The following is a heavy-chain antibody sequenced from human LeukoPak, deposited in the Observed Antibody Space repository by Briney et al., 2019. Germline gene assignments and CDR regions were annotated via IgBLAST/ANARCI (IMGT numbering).Heavy chain of an antibody. CDR1: GYTFTSYY. J-gene: IGHJ4*02. V-gene: IGHV1-46*01. CDR2: INPSSSTT. CDR3: ARDRYSGSYYFDY. Sequence: ASVKVSCKASGYTFTSYYIHWVRQAPGQGLEWMGIINPSSSTTNYAQKFQGRVTMTRDTSTSTVYMELSSLRSEDTAVYYCARDRYSGSYYFDYWGQGTLVTVSS. D-gene: IGHD1-26*01.